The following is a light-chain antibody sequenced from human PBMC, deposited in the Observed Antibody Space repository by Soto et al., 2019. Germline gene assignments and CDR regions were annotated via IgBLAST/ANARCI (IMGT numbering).Light chain of an antibody. V-gene: IGLV1-44*01. CDR3: AAWDDSLNVLV. CDR2: SNN. CDR1: SSNIGSKS. Sequence: QSVLTQPPSVSGTPGQRVTISCSGSSSNIGSKSVSWYQHLPQTAPKLLIYSNNQRPSGVPDRFSGSKSGTSASLAISGLQSDDDTQYYCAAWDDSLNVLVFGGGTKLTVL. J-gene: IGLJ2*01.